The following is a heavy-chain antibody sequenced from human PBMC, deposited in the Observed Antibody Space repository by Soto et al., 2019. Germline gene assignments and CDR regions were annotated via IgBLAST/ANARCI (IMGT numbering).Heavy chain of an antibody. Sequence: PSETPSLTCSVSGGSILSYYWSWIRQPPGKGREWIGYIFYTGSTNYNPSLKSRVTISVHTSKNQFSLRLSSVTAADTAVYYCARGGGNYPDRLAYGMDVWGQGTTVTVSS. V-gene: IGHV4-59*01. CDR3: ARGGGNYPDRLAYGMDV. J-gene: IGHJ6*02. D-gene: IGHD1-26*01. CDR1: GGSILSYY. CDR2: IFYTGST.